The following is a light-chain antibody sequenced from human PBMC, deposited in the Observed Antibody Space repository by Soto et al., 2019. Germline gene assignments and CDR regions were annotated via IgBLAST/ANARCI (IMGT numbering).Light chain of an antibody. Sequence: DIVMTQSPLSLPVTPGEPASISCRSSQCLLQTNGYNYLDWYVQKPGQSPQLLIYLASSRASGVPDRFRGSRSGTDFTLEISRVEAEDVGVYYCMQAHQTPYTFGQGTKLEIK. CDR1: QCLLQTNGYNY. J-gene: IGKJ2*01. V-gene: IGKV2-28*01. CDR3: MQAHQTPYT. CDR2: LAS.